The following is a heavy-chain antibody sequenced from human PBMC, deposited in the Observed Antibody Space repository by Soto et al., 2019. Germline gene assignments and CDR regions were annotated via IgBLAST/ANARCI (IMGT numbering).Heavy chain of an antibody. CDR3: ARNRDGDSGWPDNFDY. J-gene: IGHJ4*02. CDR1: GFTFTDSG. V-gene: IGHV3-30*03. CDR2: VSHDGSAT. Sequence: QVQLLESGGGVVQPGRSLRLSCVASGFTFTDSGMHWVRQTPGKGLEWVAFVSHDGSATSYADSVKGRFTISRDISTNTLHLQMNSLSPEDTAVYYCARNRDGDSGWPDNFDYWGQGTLVTVSS. D-gene: IGHD4-17*01.